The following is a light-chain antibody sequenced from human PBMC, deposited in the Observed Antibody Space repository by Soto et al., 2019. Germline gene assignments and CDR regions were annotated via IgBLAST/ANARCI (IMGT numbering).Light chain of an antibody. J-gene: IGLJ1*01. Sequence: QSVLTQPASASGSPGQSIAISCTGTSSDVGTYDYVSWYQQYPDKAPKLIIYEVTQRPSGVSNRFSGSKSGNTATLTISGLQAEDVADYYCSSHTSVNTRVFGTGTKVTVL. CDR2: EVT. V-gene: IGLV2-14*01. CDR1: SSDVGTYDY. CDR3: SSHTSVNTRV.